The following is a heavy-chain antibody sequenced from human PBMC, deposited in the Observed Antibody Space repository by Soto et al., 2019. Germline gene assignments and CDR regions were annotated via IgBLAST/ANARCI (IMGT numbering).Heavy chain of an antibody. CDR1: GGTFSSYA. V-gene: IGHV1-69*13. D-gene: IGHD3-10*01. J-gene: IGHJ6*02. CDR2: IIPIFGTA. CDR3: ARADYYGSGSYYRRDYYGMDV. Sequence: SVNVSCKASGGTFSSYAISWVRQAPGQGLEWMGGIIPIFGTANYAQKFQGGVTITADESTSTAYMELSSLRSEDTAVYYCARADYYGSGSYYRRDYYGMDVWGQGTTVTVSS.